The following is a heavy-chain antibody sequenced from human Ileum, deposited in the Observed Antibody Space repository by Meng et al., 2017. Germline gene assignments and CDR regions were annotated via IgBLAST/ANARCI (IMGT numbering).Heavy chain of an antibody. CDR1: GGSFSGYY. CDR2: INHSGST. CDR3: ARTSGWFYY. V-gene: IGHV4-34*01. Sequence: QVQPQRWGAGLLKPSETLSLTCAVYGGSFSGYYWSWIRQPPGKGLEWIGEINHSGSTNYNPSLKSRVTISVDTSKNQFSLKLSSVTAADTAVYYCARTSGWFYYWGQGTLVTVSS. J-gene: IGHJ4*02. D-gene: IGHD6-19*01.